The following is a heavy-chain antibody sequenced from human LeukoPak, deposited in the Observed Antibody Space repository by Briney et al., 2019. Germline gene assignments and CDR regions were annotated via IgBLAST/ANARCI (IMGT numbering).Heavy chain of an antibody. CDR3: AGDHKSPQYFDPSGGENSFDP. CDR1: GGFITSNYW. V-gene: IGHV4-4*02. CDR2: IYHSGTT. Sequence: SGTLSLTCAVSGGFITSNYWWSWVRQSPGKGLEWIGEIYHSGTTNYNPSLKSRVTISVDKSKNQFSLNLISVTPADTAVYYCAGDHKSPQYFDPSGGENSFDPWGQGSLVIVSS. J-gene: IGHJ5*01. D-gene: IGHD3-9*01.